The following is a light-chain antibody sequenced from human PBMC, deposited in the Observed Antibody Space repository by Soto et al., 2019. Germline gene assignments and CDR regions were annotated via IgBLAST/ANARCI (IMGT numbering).Light chain of an antibody. CDR1: QSVSSSY. J-gene: IGKJ4*01. Sequence: EIVLTQSPGTLSLSPGERDTLSCRASQSVSSSYLAWYQQKPGQAPRLLIYGASSRATGIPDRFSGSGSGTDFTLTISRQEPEDFAVYYCHQYDSSPLTFGGGTKVEIK. V-gene: IGKV3-20*01. CDR2: GAS. CDR3: HQYDSSPLT.